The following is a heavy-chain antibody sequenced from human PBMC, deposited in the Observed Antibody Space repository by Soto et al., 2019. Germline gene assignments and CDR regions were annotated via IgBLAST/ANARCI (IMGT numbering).Heavy chain of an antibody. V-gene: IGHV3-30*03. CDR1: GFTFSSYG. CDR2: ISYDGSNK. CDR3: ASLWFGEIP. Sequence: QVQLVESGGGVVQPGRSLRLSCAASGFTFSSYGMHWVSQAPGKGLEWVAVISYDGSNKYYADSVKGRFTISRDNSKNTLYLQMNSLRAEDTAVYYCASLWFGEIPWGQGTLVTVSS. J-gene: IGHJ5*02. D-gene: IGHD3-10*01.